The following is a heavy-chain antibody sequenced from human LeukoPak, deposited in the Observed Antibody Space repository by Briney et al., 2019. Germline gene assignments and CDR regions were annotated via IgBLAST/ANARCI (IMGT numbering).Heavy chain of an antibody. V-gene: IGHV3-21*01. J-gene: IGHJ1*01. D-gene: IGHD6-13*01. CDR1: GFTFSSYS. CDR3: ARDRTPGILAAAGY. CDR2: ISSSSSYI. Sequence: GGSLRLSCAASGFTFSSYSMNWVRQAPGKGLEWVSSISSSSSYIYYADSVKGRFTISRDNAKNSLYLQMNSLRAEDTAVYYCARDRTPGILAAAGYWGQGTLVTVSS.